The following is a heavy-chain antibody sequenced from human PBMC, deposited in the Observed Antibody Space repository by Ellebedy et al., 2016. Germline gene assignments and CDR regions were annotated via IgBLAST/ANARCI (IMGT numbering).Heavy chain of an antibody. CDR1: GFTFSSYS. CDR3: ARAMSGSGWYE. J-gene: IGHJ4*02. V-gene: IGHV3-48*01. D-gene: IGHD6-19*01. Sequence: GGSLRLSCAASGFTFSSYSMNWVRQAPGKGLEWVSYISGRSTTIFYADSVKGRFTISRDSAKNSLYLQMNSLRAEDTAVYYCARAMSGSGWYEWGQGTLVTVSS. CDR2: ISGRSTTI.